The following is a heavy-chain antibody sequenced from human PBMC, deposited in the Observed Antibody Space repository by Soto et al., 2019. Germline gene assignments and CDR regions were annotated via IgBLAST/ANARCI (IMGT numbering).Heavy chain of an antibody. CDR3: ARVILKRDRDGYNLYYFDY. D-gene: IGHD5-12*01. CDR1: GGSISSYY. V-gene: IGHV4-4*07. Sequence: SETLSLTCTASGGSISSYYWSWIRQPAGKGLEWIGRIYTSGSTNYNPSLKSRVTMSVDTSKNQFSLKLSSVTATDTAVYYCARVILKRDRDGYNLYYFDYWGQGTLVTVSS. J-gene: IGHJ4*02. CDR2: IYTSGST.